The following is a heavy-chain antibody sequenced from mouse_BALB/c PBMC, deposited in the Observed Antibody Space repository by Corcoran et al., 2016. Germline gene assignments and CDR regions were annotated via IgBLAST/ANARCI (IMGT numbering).Heavy chain of an antibody. D-gene: IGHD1-1*01. CDR3: ARSGNYYGSRFDY. CDR2: INTYTGEP. Sequence: QIQLVQSGPELKKPGETVKISCKASGYTFTNYGMNWVKQAPGKGLKWMGWINTYTGEPTYADDFKGRFAFSLETSASTAYLQINNLKNEDTATYFCARSGNYYGSRFDYWGQGTTLTVSS. V-gene: IGHV9-3-1*01. CDR1: GYTFTNYG. J-gene: IGHJ2*01.